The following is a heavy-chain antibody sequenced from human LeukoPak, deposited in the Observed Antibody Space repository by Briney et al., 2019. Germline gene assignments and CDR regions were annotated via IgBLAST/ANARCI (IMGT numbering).Heavy chain of an antibody. CDR2: IYYSGST. CDR1: GGSISSGGYY. CDR3: ARARVGAMGD. V-gene: IGHV4-61*08. D-gene: IGHD1-26*01. Sequence: SETLSLTCTVSGGSISSGGYYWSWIRQPPGKGLEWIGYIYYSGSTNYNPSLKSRVTISVDTSKNQFSLKLSSVTAADTAVYYCARARVGAMGDWGQGTLVTVSS. J-gene: IGHJ4*02.